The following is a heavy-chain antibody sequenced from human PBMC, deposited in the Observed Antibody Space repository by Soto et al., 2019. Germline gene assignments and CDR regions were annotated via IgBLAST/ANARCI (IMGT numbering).Heavy chain of an antibody. CDR3: ARRRRGDGYNFGAFDI. Sequence: SETLSLTCTVSGGSISSSSYYWGWIRQPPGKGLEWIGSIYYSGSTYYNPSLKSRVTISVDTSKNQFSLKLSSVTAADTAVYYCARRRRGDGYNFGAFDIWGQGQWSP. CDR1: GGSISSSSYY. D-gene: IGHD5-12*01. CDR2: IYYSGST. V-gene: IGHV4-39*01. J-gene: IGHJ3*02.